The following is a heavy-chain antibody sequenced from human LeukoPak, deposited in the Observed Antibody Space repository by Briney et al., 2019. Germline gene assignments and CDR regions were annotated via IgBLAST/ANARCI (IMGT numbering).Heavy chain of an antibody. CDR1: GYTFTSYG. CDR3: ARVSLLWFGGLFNYYYYYYMDV. D-gene: IGHD3-10*01. Sequence: ASVKVSCKASGYTFTSYGISWVRQAPGQGLEWMGWISAYNGNTNYAQKLQGRVTMTTDTSTSTAYMELRSLRSDDTAVYYCARVSLLWFGGLFNYYYYYYMDVWGKGTTVTVSS. J-gene: IGHJ6*03. V-gene: IGHV1-18*01. CDR2: ISAYNGNT.